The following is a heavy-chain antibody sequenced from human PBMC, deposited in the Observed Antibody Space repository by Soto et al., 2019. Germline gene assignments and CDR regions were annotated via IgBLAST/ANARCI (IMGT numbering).Heavy chain of an antibody. CDR2: ISYVEIDK. D-gene: IGHD1-26*01. CDR1: GFTFTSHA. J-gene: IGHJ4*02. Sequence: GGSLRLSCAASGFTFTSHAMHWVRQTPGKGLEWVAAISYVEIDKKYASSVKGRFTVSRDNVKNTLSLQMNSLRAEDTAVYYCVRPFIVGGSTLGYWGQGALVTVSS. V-gene: IGHV3-30*03. CDR3: VRPFIVGGSTLGY.